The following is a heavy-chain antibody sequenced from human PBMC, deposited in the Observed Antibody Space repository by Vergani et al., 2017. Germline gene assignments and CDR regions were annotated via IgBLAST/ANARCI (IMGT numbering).Heavy chain of an antibody. CDR2: IWYDGSNK. Sequence: VQLVESGGGLVKPGGSLRLSCAASGFTFSSYGMHWVRQAPGKGLEWVAVIWYDGSNKYYADSVKGRFTITRDNSKNTLYLRMNSLRAEDTAVYYCAKDYGGNAAGDWFDYWGQGTLVTVSS. V-gene: IGHV3-33*06. D-gene: IGHD4-23*01. J-gene: IGHJ4*02. CDR1: GFTFSSYG. CDR3: AKDYGGNAAGDWFDY.